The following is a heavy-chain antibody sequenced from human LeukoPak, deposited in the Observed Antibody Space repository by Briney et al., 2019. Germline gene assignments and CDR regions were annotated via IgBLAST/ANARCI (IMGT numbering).Heavy chain of an antibody. D-gene: IGHD3-10*01. J-gene: IGHJ3*02. CDR1: GFIFSDYY. Sequence: GGSLRLSCAASGFIFSDYYMNWIRQAPGKGLEWVSYISGSSSNTIYYADSVKGRFTISRDNAKNSLYLQMNSLRAEDTAVFYCARGGMVRRVMGAFDIWGQGTLVTVSS. CDR3: ARGGMVRRVMGAFDI. CDR2: ISGSSSNTI. V-gene: IGHV3-11*04.